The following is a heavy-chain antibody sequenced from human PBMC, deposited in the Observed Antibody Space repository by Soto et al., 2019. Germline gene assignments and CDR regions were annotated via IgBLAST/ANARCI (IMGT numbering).Heavy chain of an antibody. D-gene: IGHD4-4*01. CDR2: IIPIFGTA. V-gene: IGHV1-69*13. CDR1: GGTFSSYA. CDR3: ARRSNSQYAMDV. Sequence: ASVKVSCKASGGTFSSYAISWVRQAPGQGLEWMGGIIPIFGTANYAQKFQGRVTITADESISTAYLQWSSLKASDTAMYYCARRSNSQYAMDVWGQGTTVTVSS. J-gene: IGHJ6*02.